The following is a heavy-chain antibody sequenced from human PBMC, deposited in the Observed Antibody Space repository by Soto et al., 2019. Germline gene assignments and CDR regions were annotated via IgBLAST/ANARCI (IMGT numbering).Heavy chain of an antibody. J-gene: IGHJ4*02. CDR1: GGSISSYY. D-gene: IGHD3-22*01. CDR2: IYYSGST. CDR3: ARDHYYDSTGYYDS. V-gene: IGHV4-59*01. Sequence: TSETLSLTCTVSGGSISSYYWSWIRQPPGKGLEWIGYIYYSGSTNYNPSLKSRVTISVDTSKNQFSLKLSSVTAADTAVYYCARDHYYDSTGYYDSWGQGTLVTVS.